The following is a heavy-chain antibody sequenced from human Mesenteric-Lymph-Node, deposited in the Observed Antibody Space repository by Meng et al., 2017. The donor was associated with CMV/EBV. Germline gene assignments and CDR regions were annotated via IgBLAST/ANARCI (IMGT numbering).Heavy chain of an antibody. D-gene: IGHD6-6*01. CDR2: IYYSGST. J-gene: IGHJ4*02. Sequence: ESLKISCTVSGGSISSYYWSWIRQPPGKGLEWIGYIYYSGSTNYNPSLKSRVTISVDTSKNQFSLKLSSVTAADTAVYYCARGLVPVLDYWGQGTLVTVSS. CDR3: ARGLVPVLDY. CDR1: GGSISSYY. V-gene: IGHV4-59*01.